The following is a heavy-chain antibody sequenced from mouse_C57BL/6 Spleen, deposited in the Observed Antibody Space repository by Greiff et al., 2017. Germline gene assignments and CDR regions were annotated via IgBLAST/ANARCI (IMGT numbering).Heavy chain of an antibody. D-gene: IGHD1-1*01. CDR3: ASITTVGTWYFDV. V-gene: IGHV1-54*01. CDR1: GYAFTNYL. CDR2: INPGSGGT. Sequence: QVQLKQSGAELVRPGTSVKVSCKASGYAFTNYLIEWVKQRPGQGLEWIGVINPGSGGTNYNEKFKGKATLTADKSSSTAYMQLSSLTSEDSAVYFCASITTVGTWYFDVWGTGTTVTVSS. J-gene: IGHJ1*03.